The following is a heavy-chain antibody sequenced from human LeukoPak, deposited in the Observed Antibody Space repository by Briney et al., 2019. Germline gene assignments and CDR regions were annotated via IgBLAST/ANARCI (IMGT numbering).Heavy chain of an antibody. D-gene: IGHD4-17*01. CDR3: AREGAVNDYGDYRPFDY. V-gene: IGHV3-64*01. CDR2: ISSNGDST. Sequence: GGSLRLSCAASGFTFDDYGMSWVRQAPGKGLEWVSAISSNGDSTHYANSVKGRFTISRDNSKNTLYLQMGSLRAEDMAAYYCAREGAVNDYGDYRPFDYWGQGTLVTVSS. CDR1: GFTFDDYG. J-gene: IGHJ4*02.